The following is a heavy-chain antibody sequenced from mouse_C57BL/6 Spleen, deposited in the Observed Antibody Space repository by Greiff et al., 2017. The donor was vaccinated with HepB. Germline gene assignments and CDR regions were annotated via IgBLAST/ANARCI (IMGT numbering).Heavy chain of an antibody. CDR2: IYPGDGDT. J-gene: IGHJ1*03. CDR1: GYAFSSSW. V-gene: IGHV1-82*01. D-gene: IGHD1-1*01. CDR3: ARKAFITTVEGYFDV. Sequence: QVQLQQSGPELVKPGASVKISCKASGYAFSSSWMNWVKQRPGKGLEWIGRIYPGDGDTNYNGKFKGKATLTADKSSSTAYMQLSSLTSEDSAVYFCARKAFITTVEGYFDVWGTGTTVTVSS.